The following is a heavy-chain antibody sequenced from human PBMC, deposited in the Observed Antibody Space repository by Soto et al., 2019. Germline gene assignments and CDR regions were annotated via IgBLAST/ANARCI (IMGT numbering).Heavy chain of an antibody. CDR3: ARDSHSSGWYDFGVYYYGKDV. V-gene: IGHV4-59*01. J-gene: IGHJ6*02. CDR1: GGSISSYY. CDR2: IYYSGST. D-gene: IGHD6-19*01. Sequence: QVQLQESGPGLVKPSETLSLTCTVSGGSISSYYWSWIRQPPGKGLEWIGYIYYSGSTNYNPSLKSRVTISVDTSKNQFSLKLSSVTAADTAVYFCARDSHSSGWYDFGVYYYGKDVWGQGTTVTVSS.